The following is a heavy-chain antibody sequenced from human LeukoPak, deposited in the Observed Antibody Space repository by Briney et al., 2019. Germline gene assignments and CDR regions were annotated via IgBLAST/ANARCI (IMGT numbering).Heavy chain of an antibody. Sequence: KASETLSLTCAVYGGSFSGYYWSWIRQPPGKGLEWIGEINHSGSTNYNPSLKSRVTISVDTSKNQFSPKLSSVTAADTAVYYCARQPYYYGSGSKYYFDYWGQGTLVTVSS. V-gene: IGHV4-34*01. D-gene: IGHD3-10*01. CDR1: GGSFSGYY. J-gene: IGHJ4*02. CDR2: INHSGST. CDR3: ARQPYYYGSGSKYYFDY.